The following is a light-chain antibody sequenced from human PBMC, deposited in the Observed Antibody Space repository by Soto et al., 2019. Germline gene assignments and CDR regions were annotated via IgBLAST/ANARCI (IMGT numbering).Light chain of an antibody. CDR2: AAS. CDR1: QGISSY. Sequence: VIFITPSSSLLSSSTGDRVTIRCRMSQGISSYLAWYQQKPGKAPELLIYAASYLGNGVPSRFSGSGSGTYFTLTISSLQPEDLATYYCQQSYTTPLTFGGGTKVDIK. V-gene: IGKV1D-8*03. CDR3: QQSYTTPLT. J-gene: IGKJ4*01.